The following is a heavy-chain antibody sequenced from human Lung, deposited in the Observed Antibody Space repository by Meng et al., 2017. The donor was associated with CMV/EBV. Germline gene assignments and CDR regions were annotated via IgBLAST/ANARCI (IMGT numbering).Heavy chain of an antibody. J-gene: IGHJ5*02. CDR2: IYYSGST. CDR3: ARAGPGWFDP. V-gene: IGHV4-61*01. CDR1: GGSVSSGSYY. Sequence: TVSGGSVSSGSYYWSWIRQPPGKGLEWIGYIYYSGSTNYNPSLKSRVTISADTSKNQFSLRLSSVTAADTAVYYCARAGPGWFDPWGQGTLVTVSS.